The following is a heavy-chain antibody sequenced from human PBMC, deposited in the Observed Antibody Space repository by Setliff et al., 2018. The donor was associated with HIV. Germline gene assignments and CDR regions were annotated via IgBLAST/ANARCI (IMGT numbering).Heavy chain of an antibody. CDR2: IKQDGSEK. V-gene: IGHV3-7*01. D-gene: IGHD3-16*01. Sequence: ETLSLTCAVSGGSISSSNWWSWVRQPPGKGLEWVANIKQDGSEKYYVDSVKGRFTISRDNAKNSLYLQMNSLRAEDTAVYYCARDLDYGDDWGQGTLVTVSS. J-gene: IGHJ4*02. CDR1: GGSISSSNW. CDR3: ARDLDYGDD.